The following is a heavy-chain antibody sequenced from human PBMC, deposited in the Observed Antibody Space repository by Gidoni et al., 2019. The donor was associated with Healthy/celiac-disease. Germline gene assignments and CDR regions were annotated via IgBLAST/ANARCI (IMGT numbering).Heavy chain of an antibody. CDR2: ISYDGSNK. CDR1: GFTFSSYA. D-gene: IGHD6-13*01. V-gene: IGHV3-30*01. Sequence: QVQLVESGGGVVQPGRSLRLSCAASGFTFSSYAMHWVRQAPGKGLEWVAVISYDGSNKYYADSVKGRFTISRDNSKNTLYLQMNSLRAEDTAVYYCARAAPGYSSKFDIWGQGTMVTVSS. CDR3: ARAAPGYSSKFDI. J-gene: IGHJ3*02.